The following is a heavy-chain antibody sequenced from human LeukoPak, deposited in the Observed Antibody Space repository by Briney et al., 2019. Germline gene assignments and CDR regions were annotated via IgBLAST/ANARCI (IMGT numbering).Heavy chain of an antibody. Sequence: GGSLRLSCAASGFTFSSYGMHWVRQAPGKGLEWVAFIRYDGSNKYYADSVKGRFTISRDNSKNTLYLQMNSLRAEDTAVYYCAKDVQRRAYWELLPYYYYHMDVWGKGTTVTVSS. V-gene: IGHV3-30*02. D-gene: IGHD1-26*01. CDR2: IRYDGSNK. CDR3: AKDVQRRAYWELLPYYYYHMDV. CDR1: GFTFSSYG. J-gene: IGHJ6*03.